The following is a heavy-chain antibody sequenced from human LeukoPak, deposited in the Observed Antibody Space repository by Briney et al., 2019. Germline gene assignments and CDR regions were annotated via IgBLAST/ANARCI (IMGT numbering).Heavy chain of an antibody. CDR1: GYTFTNYG. Sequence: ASVKVSCKASGYTFTNYGISWVRQAPGQGLEWMGWISGYAGNTKYAQKFQGRVTMTADTSTRTAYMELRSLRTDDTAVYYCARDLDDILTAYKPITYYFDYWGQGTLVTVSS. CDR2: ISGYAGNT. CDR3: ARDLDDILTAYKPITYYFDY. V-gene: IGHV1-18*01. D-gene: IGHD3-9*01. J-gene: IGHJ4*02.